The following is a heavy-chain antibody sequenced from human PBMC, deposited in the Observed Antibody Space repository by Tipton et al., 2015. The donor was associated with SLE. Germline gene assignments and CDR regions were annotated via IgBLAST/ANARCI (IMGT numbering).Heavy chain of an antibody. D-gene: IGHD2-21*02. Sequence: TLSLTCTVSGGSISSHYWSWIRQPPGKGLEWIGEINHSGSTSYNPSLKSRVTISVDTSKNQFSLKLSSMTAADTAVYYCARGGTQMTFYYGMDVWGQGTAVTVSS. CDR1: GGSISSHY. CDR3: ARGGTQMTFYYGMDV. CDR2: INHSGST. V-gene: IGHV4-59*11. J-gene: IGHJ6*02.